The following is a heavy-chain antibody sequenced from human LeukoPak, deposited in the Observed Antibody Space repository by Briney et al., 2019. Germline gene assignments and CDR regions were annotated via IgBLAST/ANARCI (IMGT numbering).Heavy chain of an antibody. V-gene: IGHV3-30*18. CDR2: ISYDGSNK. Sequence: GGSLRLSCAASGFTFSSYGTHWVRQAPGKGLEWVAVISYDGSNKYYADSVKGRFTISRDNSKNTLYLQMNSLRAEDTAVYYCAKDHPLFSFDYWGQGTLVTVSS. CDR1: GFTFSSYG. J-gene: IGHJ4*02. CDR3: AKDHPLFSFDY.